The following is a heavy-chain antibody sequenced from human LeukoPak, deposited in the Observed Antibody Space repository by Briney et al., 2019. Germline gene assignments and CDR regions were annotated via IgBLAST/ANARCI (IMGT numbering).Heavy chain of an antibody. CDR2: IYYSGST. V-gene: IGHV4-59*08. J-gene: IGHJ4*02. D-gene: IGHD5-12*01. Sequence: PSETLSLTCTVSGGSMSSYYWSWIRQPPGKGLEWIGYIYYSGSTNYNPSLKSRVTISVDTSKNQFSLKLSSVTAADTAVYYCARLPLYGGHASFDYWGQGTLVTVSS. CDR1: GGSMSSYY. CDR3: ARLPLYGGHASFDY.